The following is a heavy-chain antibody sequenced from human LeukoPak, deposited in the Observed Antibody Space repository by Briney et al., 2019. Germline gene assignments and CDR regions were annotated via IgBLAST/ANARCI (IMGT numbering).Heavy chain of an antibody. V-gene: IGHV1-46*01. D-gene: IGHD5-18*01. CDR2: MNPSGGST. CDR1: GYTFTSYF. CDR3: ARGGMGIQLWTFDY. Sequence: ASVKVACKASGYTFTSYFLQWVRQAPGQGIEWMGIMNPSGGSTSYAQKFQGRVTMTRDTSTSTLYMELTSLTSEDTAVYYCARGGMGIQLWTFDYWGQGTLVIVSS. J-gene: IGHJ4*02.